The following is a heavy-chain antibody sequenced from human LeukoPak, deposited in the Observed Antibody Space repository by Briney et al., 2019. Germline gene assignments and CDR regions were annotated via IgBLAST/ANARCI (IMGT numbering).Heavy chain of an antibody. D-gene: IGHD6-13*01. Sequence: SETLSLTCTVSGGSISSSSYYWGWIRQPPGKGLEWIGSIYYSGSTYYNPSLKSQVTISVDTSKNQFSLKLSSVTAADTAVYYCARICIAAAGAYYYYYGMDVWGQGTTVTVSS. CDR1: GGSISSSSYY. CDR3: ARICIAAAGAYYYYYGMDV. CDR2: IYYSGST. J-gene: IGHJ6*02. V-gene: IGHV4-39*01.